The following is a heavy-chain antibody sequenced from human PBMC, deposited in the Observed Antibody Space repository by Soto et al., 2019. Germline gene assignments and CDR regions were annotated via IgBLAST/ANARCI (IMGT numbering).Heavy chain of an antibody. Sequence: QVQLVQSGAEVKKPGASVKVLCTASGYTFSGYYIHWVRQAPGQGLEWMGWINPNSGDTKYAQKFQDRVTLTSDTSISTAYMELSGLRSDDTAVFFCARARQWVQLWALGYWGQGTLITVSS. V-gene: IGHV1-2*02. CDR3: ARARQWVQLWALGY. CDR1: GYTFSGYY. CDR2: INPNSGDT. J-gene: IGHJ4*02. D-gene: IGHD1-1*01.